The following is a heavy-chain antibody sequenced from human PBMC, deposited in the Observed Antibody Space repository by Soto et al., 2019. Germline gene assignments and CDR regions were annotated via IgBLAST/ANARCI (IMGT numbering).Heavy chain of an antibody. CDR2: ISGSGGST. V-gene: IGHV3-23*01. Sequence: EVQLLESGGGLVQPGGSLRLSCAASGFTFSSYAMSWVRQAPGKGLEWVSAISGSGGSTYYADSVKGRFTISRDNSKNTLYLQMNSLRAEDTAVYYCAKLGQYYDVWSGYSDYWGQGTLVTVSS. J-gene: IGHJ4*02. D-gene: IGHD3-3*01. CDR3: AKLGQYYDVWSGYSDY. CDR1: GFTFSSYA.